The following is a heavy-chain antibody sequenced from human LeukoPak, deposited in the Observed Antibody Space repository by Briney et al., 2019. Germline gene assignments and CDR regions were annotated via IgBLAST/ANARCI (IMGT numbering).Heavy chain of an antibody. V-gene: IGHV1-2*02. CDR3: ARRGSGYGYDY. CDR2: INPNNDDT. CDR1: GYTFTCYY. D-gene: IGHD5-12*01. Sequence: ASVRVSCKASGYTFTCYYMHWVRQAPGQGREGMGWINPNNDDTNYAQKLQGRVTMTRDTSISTAYMALSSLTSDDTAVYYCARRGSGYGYDYWGQGTLVTVSS. J-gene: IGHJ4*02.